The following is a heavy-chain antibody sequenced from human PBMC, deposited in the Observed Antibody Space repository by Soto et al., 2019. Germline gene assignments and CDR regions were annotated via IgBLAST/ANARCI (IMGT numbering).Heavy chain of an antibody. CDR1: GFSLSNTRMS. CDR3: ARARGYSYGPVGWFDP. V-gene: IGHV2-26*01. CDR2: IFSNDEK. D-gene: IGHD5-18*01. Sequence: QVTLKESGPVLVKPTETLTLACTVFGFSLSNTRMSVSGIRQPPGKALEWLAHIFSNDEKSYSTSQKSRLTISRDTSKSQVVLTMTNMDPVETATYYCARARGYSYGPVGWFDPWGQGTLVTVSS. J-gene: IGHJ5*02.